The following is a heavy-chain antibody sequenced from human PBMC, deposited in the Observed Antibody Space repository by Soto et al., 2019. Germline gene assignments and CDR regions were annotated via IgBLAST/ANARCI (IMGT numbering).Heavy chain of an antibody. V-gene: IGHV4-30-4*01. D-gene: IGHD3-22*01. CDR1: GDSISSGDYY. Sequence: SETLSLTCTVSGDSISSGDYYWSWIRQPPGKGLEWIGCIYYSGNTYYNPSLKRRFSISVDTSKKQLSLRLSSVTAADTAVYYCAREDSSGYYYVGSAFDIWGQGTMVTVSS. J-gene: IGHJ3*02. CDR2: IYYSGNT. CDR3: AREDSSGYYYVGSAFDI.